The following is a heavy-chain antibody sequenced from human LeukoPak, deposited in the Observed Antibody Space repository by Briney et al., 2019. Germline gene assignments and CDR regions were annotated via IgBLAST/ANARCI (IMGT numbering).Heavy chain of an antibody. D-gene: IGHD6-19*01. CDR2: INPNSGGT. Sequence: ASVKVSCKASGYTFTGYYMRWVRQAPGQGLEWMGWINPNSGGTNYAQKFQGRVTMTRDTSISTAYMELSRLRSDDTAVYYCARDARAWESSGWTFYYYYMDVWGKGTTVTVSS. CDR3: ARDARAWESSGWTFYYYYMDV. CDR1: GYTFTGYY. V-gene: IGHV1-2*02. J-gene: IGHJ6*03.